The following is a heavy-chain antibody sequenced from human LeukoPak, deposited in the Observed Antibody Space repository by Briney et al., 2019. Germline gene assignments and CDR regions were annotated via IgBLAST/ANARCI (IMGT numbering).Heavy chain of an antibody. CDR1: GYTFTGYY. D-gene: IGHD1-26*01. CDR3: APSGTYRSTDYYFDY. Sequence: ASVTVSCKASGYTFTGYYMHWVRQAPGQGLEWMGWINPDSGGTNYAHKFQGRVTMTRDTSISTAYMELSRLRYDDTAVYFCAPSGTYRSTDYYFDYWGPGTLVTVSS. J-gene: IGHJ4*02. CDR2: INPDSGGT. V-gene: IGHV1-2*02.